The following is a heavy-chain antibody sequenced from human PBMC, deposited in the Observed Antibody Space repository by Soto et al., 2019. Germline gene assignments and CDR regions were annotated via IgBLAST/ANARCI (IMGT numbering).Heavy chain of an antibody. V-gene: IGHV4-30-4*01. D-gene: IGHD2-8*01. CDR3: ARGAGVNYYYGMDV. CDR2: IYYSGST. CDR1: GGSISSGDYY. J-gene: IGHJ6*02. Sequence: TLSLTCTVSGGSISSGDYYWSWIRQPPGKGLEWIGYIYYSGSTYYNPSLKSRVTISVDTSKNQFSLKLSSVTAADTAVYYCARGAGVNYYYGMDVWGQGTTVTVSS.